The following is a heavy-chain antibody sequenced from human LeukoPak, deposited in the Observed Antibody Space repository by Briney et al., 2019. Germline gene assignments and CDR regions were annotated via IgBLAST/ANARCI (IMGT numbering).Heavy chain of an antibody. V-gene: IGHV4-39*07. CDR1: GGSIRSSGTSY. Sequence: PSETLSLTCSVSGGSIRSSGTSYWGWIRQSPGRGLEWVGTFYSSGSSHYNPSLKNRVTISVDTSKNQFSLKLSSVTAADTAMYYCAREGRDYYDRSGYSPDYWGQGTLVTVSS. CDR2: FYSSGSS. CDR3: AREGRDYYDRSGYSPDY. J-gene: IGHJ4*02. D-gene: IGHD3-22*01.